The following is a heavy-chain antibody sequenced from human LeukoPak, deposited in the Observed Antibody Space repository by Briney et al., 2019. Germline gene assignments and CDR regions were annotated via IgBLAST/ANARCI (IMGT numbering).Heavy chain of an antibody. D-gene: IGHD3-22*01. CDR3: AREGNYYDSSGFHP. CDR1: GYTFTGYY. J-gene: IGHJ5*02. Sequence: ASVKVSGKASGYTFTGYYMHWVRQAPGQGLEWMGWINPNSGGTNYARKFQGRVTMTSDTSISTAYMELSRLRSDDTAVYYCAREGNYYDSSGFHPWGQGTLVTVSS. CDR2: INPNSGGT. V-gene: IGHV1-2*02.